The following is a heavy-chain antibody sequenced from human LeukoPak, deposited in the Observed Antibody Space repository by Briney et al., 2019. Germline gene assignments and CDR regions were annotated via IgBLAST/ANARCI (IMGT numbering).Heavy chain of an antibody. V-gene: IGHV4-4*07. CDR2: IYTSGST. Sequence: PSETLSLTCTVSGGSISSYYWSWIRQPAGKGLEWIGRIYTSGSTNYNPSLKSRVTISVDTSKNQFSLKLSSVTAADTAVYYCARQVRGRGYDFSLGRSTTDYYFDYWGQGTLVTVSS. CDR1: GGSISSYY. J-gene: IGHJ4*02. D-gene: IGHD5-12*01. CDR3: ARQVRGRGYDFSLGRSTTDYYFDY.